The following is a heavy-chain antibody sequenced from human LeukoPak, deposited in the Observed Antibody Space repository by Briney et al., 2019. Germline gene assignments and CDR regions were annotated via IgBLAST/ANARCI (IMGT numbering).Heavy chain of an antibody. CDR2: ISGSGGST. J-gene: IGHJ4*02. Sequence: GGSLRLSCAASGFTFSSYAMSRVRQAPGKGLEWVSAISGSGGSTYYADSVKGRFTISRDNSKNTLYLQMNSLRAENTAVYYCASQSGSRRNDYWGQGTLVTVSS. V-gene: IGHV3-23*01. CDR3: ASQSGSRRNDY. CDR1: GFTFSSYA. D-gene: IGHD3-10*01.